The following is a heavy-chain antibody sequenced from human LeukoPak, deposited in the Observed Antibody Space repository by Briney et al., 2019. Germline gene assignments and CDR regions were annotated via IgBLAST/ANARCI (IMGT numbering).Heavy chain of an antibody. D-gene: IGHD1-1*01. CDR3: ARAHWNAYDY. CDR1: GGSISSSSYY. CDR2: IYYSGST. Sequence: PSETLSLTCTVSGGSISSSSYYWAWFRNPPGKGLEWIGSIYYSGSTYYNPSLKSRVTISVDASKNQFSLKLSSVTAADTAVYYCARAHWNAYDYWGQGTLVTVSS. J-gene: IGHJ4*02. V-gene: IGHV4-39*07.